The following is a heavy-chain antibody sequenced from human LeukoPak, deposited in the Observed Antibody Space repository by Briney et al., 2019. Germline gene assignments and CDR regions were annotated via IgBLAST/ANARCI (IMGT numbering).Heavy chain of an antibody. D-gene: IGHD6-19*01. CDR1: GFTFTSSA. CDR3: AAVSQIAVAGTGDY. V-gene: IGHV1-58*01. J-gene: IGHJ4*02. Sequence: GTSVKVSCKASGFTFTSSAVQWVRQARGQRLERIGWIVVGSGNTNYAQKFQERVTITRDMSTSTAYMELSSLRSEDTAVYYCAAVSQIAVAGTGDYWGQGTLVTVSS. CDR2: IVVGSGNT.